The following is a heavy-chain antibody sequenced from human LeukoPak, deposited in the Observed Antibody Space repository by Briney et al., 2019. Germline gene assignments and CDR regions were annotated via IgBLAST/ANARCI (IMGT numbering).Heavy chain of an antibody. CDR2: ISSSRSYI. Sequence: EWVSSISSSRSYIYYADSVQGRFNIPRDNAKDPLYLQMNSLRAEDTAVYYCAGFIGDDXSGYYFXHWGQGTLVPLSS. D-gene: IGHD3-22*01. V-gene: IGHV3-21*01. J-gene: IGHJ4*02. CDR3: AGFIGDDXSGYYFXH.